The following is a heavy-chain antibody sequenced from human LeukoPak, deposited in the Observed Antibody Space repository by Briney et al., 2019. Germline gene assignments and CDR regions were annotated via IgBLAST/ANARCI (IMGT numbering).Heavy chain of an antibody. D-gene: IGHD2-15*01. CDR1: GGSFSGYY. CDR3: ASYVVAALFFDY. Sequence: SETLSLTCAVYGGSFSGYYWSWIRQPPGKGLEWIGEINHSGSTNYNPSLKSRVTISVDTSKNQFSLKLSSVTAADTAVYYCASYVVAALFFDYWGQGTLVTVSS. CDR2: INHSGST. V-gene: IGHV4-34*09. J-gene: IGHJ4*02.